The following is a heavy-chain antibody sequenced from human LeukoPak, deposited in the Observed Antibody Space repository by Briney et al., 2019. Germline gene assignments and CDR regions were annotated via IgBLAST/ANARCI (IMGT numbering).Heavy chain of an antibody. CDR2: TNQAGNDK. D-gene: IGHD6-13*01. CDR1: GFPFSTYW. V-gene: IGHV3-7*01. Sequence: PGGSLRLSCAVSGFPFSTYWMSWVRQPPGKGPESVAITNQAGNDKYYLDSVKGRFTISRDNTKNSLYLQMNSLRAGDTAVYYCVTGDGRAEGMTRWGQGALVSVSS. J-gene: IGHJ4*02. CDR3: VTGDGRAEGMTR.